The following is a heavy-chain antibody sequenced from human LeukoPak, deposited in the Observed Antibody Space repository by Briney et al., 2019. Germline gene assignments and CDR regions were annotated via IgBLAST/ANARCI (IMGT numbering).Heavy chain of an antibody. J-gene: IGHJ4*02. CDR2: IRYDGSNK. D-gene: IGHD6-19*01. CDR1: GFTFSSYG. V-gene: IGHV3-30*02. CDR3: ARFAVHRRLTVAGQFGLDY. Sequence: GGSLRLSCAASGFTFSSYGMHWVRQAPGKGLEWVAFIRYDGSNKYYADSVKGRFTISRDNSKNTLYLQMNSLRSEDTAVYYCARFAVHRRLTVAGQFGLDYWGQGTLVTVSS.